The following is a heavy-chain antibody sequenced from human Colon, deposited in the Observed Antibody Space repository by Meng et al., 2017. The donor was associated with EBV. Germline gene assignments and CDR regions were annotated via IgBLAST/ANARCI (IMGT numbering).Heavy chain of an antibody. J-gene: IGHJ4*02. V-gene: IGHV1-69*10. CDR1: GGTFSSYA. Sequence: QVQLVQAGAGVKKPGSSVKVSCKASGGTFSSYAISWVRQAPGQGLEWMGGIIPILGIANYAQKFQGRVTITADKSTSTAYMELSSLRSEDTAVYYCARERPGGMATTPYFDYWGQGTLVTVSS. D-gene: IGHD5-24*01. CDR3: ARERPGGMATTPYFDY. CDR2: IIPILGIA.